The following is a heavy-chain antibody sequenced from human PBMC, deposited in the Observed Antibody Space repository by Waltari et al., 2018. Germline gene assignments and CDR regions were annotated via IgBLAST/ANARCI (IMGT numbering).Heavy chain of an antibody. Sequence: QLQLQESGPGLVKPSETLSLTCTVSGGSISSSSYYWGWIRRPPGKGLEWIGSIYCSGSTDYNPPLKRRVTISVDTSKNQFSLKLSSVTAADTAVYYCASSVVVTAITPYWGQGTLVTVSS. CDR3: ASSVVVTAITPY. CDR2: IYCSGST. CDR1: GGSISSSSYY. J-gene: IGHJ4*02. V-gene: IGHV4-39*01. D-gene: IGHD2-21*02.